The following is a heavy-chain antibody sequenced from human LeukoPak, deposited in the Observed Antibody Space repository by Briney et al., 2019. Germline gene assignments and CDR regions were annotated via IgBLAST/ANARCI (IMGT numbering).Heavy chain of an antibody. CDR2: ISSSSSYI. CDR1: GFTFSTYS. Sequence: PGGSLRLSCAASGFTFSTYSMNWVRQAPGKGLEWVSFISSSSSYIYYADSVKGRFTISRDNAKNSLYLQMNSLRAEDTAVYYCARDATRGGDNDYWGQGTRVIVSS. D-gene: IGHD2-21*02. CDR3: ARDATRGGDNDY. J-gene: IGHJ4*02. V-gene: IGHV3-21*01.